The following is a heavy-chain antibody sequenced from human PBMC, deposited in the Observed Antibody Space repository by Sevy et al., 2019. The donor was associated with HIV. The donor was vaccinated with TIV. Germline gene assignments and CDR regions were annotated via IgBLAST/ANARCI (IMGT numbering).Heavy chain of an antibody. Sequence: GGSLRLSCAASGFTFSTYVMTWVRQAPGKGLEWVSAITYSGVNTYYADSVKGRFTISRDNSKNKLYLQMNSLRAEDTAVYYCAKDRVSGTYYTGDFDYWGQGTLVTVSS. V-gene: IGHV3-23*01. J-gene: IGHJ4*02. CDR1: GFTFSTYV. D-gene: IGHD3-10*01. CDR3: AKDRVSGTYYTGDFDY. CDR2: ITYSGVNT.